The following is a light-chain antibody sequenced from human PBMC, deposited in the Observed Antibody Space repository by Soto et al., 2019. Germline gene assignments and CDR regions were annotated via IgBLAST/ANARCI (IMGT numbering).Light chain of an antibody. J-gene: IGLJ2*01. CDR1: SSEVGGYNY. V-gene: IGLV2-14*01. CDR3: SSYTSSSTLDVV. CDR2: DVS. Sequence: QSALTQPASVSGSPGQSITISCTGTSSEVGGYNYVSWYQQHPGKAPKLMIYDVSNRPSGVSNRFSGSKAGNTASLTISGLQAEDAADYYCSSYTSSSTLDVVFGGGTKLTVL.